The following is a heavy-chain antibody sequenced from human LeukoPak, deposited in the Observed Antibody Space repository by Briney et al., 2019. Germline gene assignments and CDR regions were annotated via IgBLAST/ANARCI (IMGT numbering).Heavy chain of an antibody. CDR2: IYYSGST. CDR3: ARDGAYGSGSFLSFFDY. CDR1: GGSISSYY. Sequence: PSETLSLTCTVSGGSISSYYWSWIRQPPGKGLEWIGYIYYSGSTNYNPSLKSRVTISVDTSKNQFSLKLSSVTAADTAVYYCARDGAYGSGSFLSFFDYWGQGTLVTVSS. J-gene: IGHJ4*02. V-gene: IGHV4-59*01. D-gene: IGHD3-10*01.